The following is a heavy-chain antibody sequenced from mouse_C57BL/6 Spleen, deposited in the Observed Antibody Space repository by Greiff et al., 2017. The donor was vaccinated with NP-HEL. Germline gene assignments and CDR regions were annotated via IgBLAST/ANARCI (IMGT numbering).Heavy chain of an antibody. Sequence: EVQLQQSGAELVRPGASVKLSCTASGFNIKDDYMHWVKQRPEQGLEWIGWIDPENGDTEYASKFQGKATITADTSSNTAYLQLSSLTSEDTAVYYCTSSNSYYFDYWGQGTTLTVSS. V-gene: IGHV14-4*01. CDR2: IDPENGDT. CDR1: GFNIKDDY. CDR3: TSSNSYYFDY. D-gene: IGHD2-5*01. J-gene: IGHJ2*01.